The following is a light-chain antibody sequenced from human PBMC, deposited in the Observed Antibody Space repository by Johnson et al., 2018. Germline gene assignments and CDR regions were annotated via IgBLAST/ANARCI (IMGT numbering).Light chain of an antibody. J-gene: IGLJ1*01. CDR3: GTWDSSLMAGNV. V-gene: IGLV1-51*02. CDR1: SSNIGNNY. CDR2: END. Sequence: QSVLTQPPSVSAAPGQKVTISCSGSSSNIGNNYVSWYQQLPGTAPKLLIYENDKRPSGIPDRFSGSKSGTSATLGITALQTGDEAEYYCGTWDSSLMAGNVFGTGTKVTVL.